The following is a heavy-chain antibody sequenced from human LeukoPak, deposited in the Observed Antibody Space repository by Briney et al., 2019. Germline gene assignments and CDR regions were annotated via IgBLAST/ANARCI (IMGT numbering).Heavy chain of an antibody. V-gene: IGHV3-30*02. CDR1: GLTFSSYG. D-gene: IGHD6-19*01. J-gene: IGHJ4*02. CDR3: AKGTDSSGWYKDY. Sequence: PGGSLRLSCAASGLTFSSYGMHWVRQAPGKGLEWVAFIRYDGSNKYYADSVKGRFTISRDNSKNTLYLQMNSLRAEDTAVYYCAKGTDSSGWYKDYWGQGTLVTVSS. CDR2: IRYDGSNK.